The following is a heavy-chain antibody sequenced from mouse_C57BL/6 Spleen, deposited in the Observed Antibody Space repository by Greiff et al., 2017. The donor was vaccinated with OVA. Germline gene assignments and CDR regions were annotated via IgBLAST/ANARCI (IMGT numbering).Heavy chain of an antibody. Sequence: QVQLKESGAELARPGASVKLSCKASGYTFTSYGISWVKQRTGQGLEWIGEIYPRSGNTYYNEKFKGKATLTADKSSSTAYMELRSLTSEDSAVYFCARREGTSFDYWGQGTTLTVSS. D-gene: IGHD3-3*01. V-gene: IGHV1-81*01. J-gene: IGHJ2*01. CDR3: ARREGTSFDY. CDR1: GYTFTSYG. CDR2: IYPRSGNT.